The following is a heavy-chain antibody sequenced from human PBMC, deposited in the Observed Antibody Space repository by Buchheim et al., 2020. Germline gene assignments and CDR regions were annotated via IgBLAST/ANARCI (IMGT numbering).Heavy chain of an antibody. D-gene: IGHD1-14*01. Sequence: QVQLVESGGGVVQPGRSLRLSCAASGFTFSSYGMHWVRQAPGKGLEWVAVISYDGSNKYYADSVKGRFTISRDNSKNTLYPQMNSLRAEDTAVYYCAKDRSRRDYYYGMDVWGQGTT. V-gene: IGHV3-30*18. CDR1: GFTFSSYG. CDR3: AKDRSRRDYYYGMDV. J-gene: IGHJ6*02. CDR2: ISYDGSNK.